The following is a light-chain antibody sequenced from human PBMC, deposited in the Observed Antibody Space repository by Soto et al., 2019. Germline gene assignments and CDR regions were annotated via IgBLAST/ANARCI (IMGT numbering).Light chain of an antibody. J-gene: IGKJ1*01. CDR3: QHYNSYL. Sequence: DIQMTQSPSTLSASVGDRCTSTCRASQSISSWLAWYQQKPGKAPKLLIYDASSLGSGVPSRFSGSESGTEFTLTISSLQPDDFATYYCQHYNSYLFGQGTKVDIK. V-gene: IGKV1-5*01. CDR2: DAS. CDR1: QSISSW.